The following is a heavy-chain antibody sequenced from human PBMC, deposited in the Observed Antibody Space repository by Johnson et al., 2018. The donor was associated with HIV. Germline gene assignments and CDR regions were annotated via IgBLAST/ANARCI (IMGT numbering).Heavy chain of an antibody. CDR1: TFTFRNYW. D-gene: IGHD5-12*01. CDR3: ARERSRGGYSGYDYGAFDS. CDR2: IQEDGSQI. J-gene: IGHJ3*02. V-gene: IGHV3-7*01. Sequence: VQLVESGGDLVQPGGSLRLSCVASTFTFRNYWMSWVRQAPGKGLEWVGNIQEDGSQIHYMDSVKGRFTISRDNAENSLYLQMTSMRGEDTAVYYCARERSRGGYSGYDYGAFDSWGQGTMVTVSS.